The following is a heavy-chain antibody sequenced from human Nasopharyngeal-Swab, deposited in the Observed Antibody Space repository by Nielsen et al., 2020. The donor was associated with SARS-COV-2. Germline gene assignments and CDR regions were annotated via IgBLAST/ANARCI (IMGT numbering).Heavy chain of an antibody. D-gene: IGHD4-17*01. CDR1: GGSFTTYS. CDR2: INHIGST. V-gene: IGHV4-34*01. Sequence: SQTLSLTCAVYGGSFTTYSWIWIRQPPGKVLEWIGEINHIGSTNYNTYNPSLNSRVTISLATSNNQFSLTLTSVTAADTAIYFCARGRYYGDYDYWGQGALVTVSS. J-gene: IGHJ4*02. CDR3: ARGRYYGDYDY.